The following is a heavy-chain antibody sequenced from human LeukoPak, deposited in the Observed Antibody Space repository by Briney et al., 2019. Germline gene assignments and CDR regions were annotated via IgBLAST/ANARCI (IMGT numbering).Heavy chain of an antibody. Sequence: GGSLRLSCAASGFTFSSYWMSWVRQAPGKGLEWVANIKEDGSEKYYVDSVKGRFTISRDNAKNSLYLQMNSLRAEDTAVYYCARDGATVTKSPYIGYWGQGTLVTVSS. CDR2: IKEDGSEK. CDR1: GFTFSSYW. V-gene: IGHV3-7*01. CDR3: ARDGATVTKSPYIGY. D-gene: IGHD4-17*01. J-gene: IGHJ4*02.